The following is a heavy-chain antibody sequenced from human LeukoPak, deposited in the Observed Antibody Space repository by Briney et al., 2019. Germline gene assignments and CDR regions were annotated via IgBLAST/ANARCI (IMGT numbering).Heavy chain of an antibody. D-gene: IGHD6-19*01. Sequence: GGSLRLSCAASGFTFSSYAMSWVRQAPGKGLEWLSYLSPGGGTIYFADSVRGRFTISRDNAKNSLYLQMNSLTADDTAVYYCTIGRDIAVAGPGGYFDHWGQGTLVTVSS. V-gene: IGHV3-48*04. CDR3: TIGRDIAVAGPGGYFDH. CDR2: LSPGGGTI. J-gene: IGHJ4*02. CDR1: GFTFSSYA.